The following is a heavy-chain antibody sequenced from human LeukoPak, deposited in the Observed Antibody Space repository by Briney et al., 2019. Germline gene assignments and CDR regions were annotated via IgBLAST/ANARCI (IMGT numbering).Heavy chain of an antibody. D-gene: IGHD3-16*02. CDR3: ARGSSLRMGEFSFYRDFDY. Sequence: SETLSLTCTVSGDSISSYYWSWLRQPPGKGLDWIASIYKSGSTNYNPSLKSRVTISLDTPKNQFSLNLSAVTAADTAVYYCARGSSLRMGEFSFYRDFDYWGQGTLVTVSS. J-gene: IGHJ4*02. V-gene: IGHV4-59*01. CDR1: GDSISSYY. CDR2: IYKSGST.